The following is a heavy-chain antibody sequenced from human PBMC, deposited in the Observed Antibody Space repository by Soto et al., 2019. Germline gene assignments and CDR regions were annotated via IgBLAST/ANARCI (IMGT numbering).Heavy chain of an antibody. CDR1: GGSISSGDYY. CDR2: IYYSGST. V-gene: IGHV4-30-4*01. CDR3: ARSFSTSNNNWFDP. D-gene: IGHD2-2*01. J-gene: IGHJ5*02. Sequence: PSETLSLTCTVPGGSISSGDYYWSWIRQPPGKGLEWIGYIYYSGSTYYNPSLKSRVTISVDTSKNQFSLKLSSVTAADTAVYYCARSFSTSNNNWFDPWGQGTLVTVSS.